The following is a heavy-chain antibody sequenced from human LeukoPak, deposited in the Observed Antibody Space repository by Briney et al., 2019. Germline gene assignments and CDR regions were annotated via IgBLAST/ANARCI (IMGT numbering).Heavy chain of an antibody. D-gene: IGHD4-17*01. Sequence: GGSLRLSCAASGFTFSSYSMNWVRQAPGKGLEWVSSISSSSSYIYYADSVKGRFTISRDNAKNSLYLQMNSLRAEDTAVYYCARGPPGTVTTGSYYGMDVWGQGTTVTVSS. CDR3: ARGPPGTVTTGSYYGMDV. CDR2: ISSSSSYI. J-gene: IGHJ6*02. CDR1: GFTFSSYS. V-gene: IGHV3-21*01.